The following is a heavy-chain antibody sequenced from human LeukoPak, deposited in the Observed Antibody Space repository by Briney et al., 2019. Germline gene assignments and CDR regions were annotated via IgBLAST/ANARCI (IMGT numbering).Heavy chain of an antibody. Sequence: GSLRLSCAASGFTFSSYSMNWVRQAPGKGLEYVSYISSGSGTIYYADSVKGRFTISRDNAKNSLYLQMNSLRAEDTAVYYCAKDTVQNSLFGTFDIWGQGTMVTVSS. CDR2: ISSGSGTI. J-gene: IGHJ3*02. CDR3: AKDTVQNSLFGTFDI. CDR1: GFTFSSYS. D-gene: IGHD3-16*02. V-gene: IGHV3-48*04.